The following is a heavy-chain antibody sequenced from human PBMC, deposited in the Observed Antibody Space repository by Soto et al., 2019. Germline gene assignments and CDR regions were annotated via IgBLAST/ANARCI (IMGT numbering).Heavy chain of an antibody. V-gene: IGHV3-33*01. J-gene: IGHJ4*02. CDR3: ARDDDYGDNGLDY. CDR2: ILDDGSDK. D-gene: IGHD4-17*01. Sequence: QVQLVESGGGVVQPGRSLRLSCAASGFSFSSYGMHWVRQAPGKGLEWVAVILDDGSDKDYTDAVKGPFTISRDNSKNTLYLELNSLRAEDTAVYYCARDDDYGDNGLDYWGQGTLVTVSS. CDR1: GFSFSSYG.